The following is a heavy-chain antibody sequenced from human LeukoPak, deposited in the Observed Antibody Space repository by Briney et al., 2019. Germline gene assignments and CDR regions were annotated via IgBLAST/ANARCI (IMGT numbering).Heavy chain of an antibody. D-gene: IGHD3-10*01. Sequence: SETLSLTCTVSGVSISSGGYYWSWIRQHPGKGLEWIGYIYYSGSTYYNPSLKSRVTISVDTSKNQFSLKLSSVTAADTAVYYCARAHRGSGSYYPPFFDYWGQGTLVTVSS. CDR3: ARAHRGSGSYYPPFFDY. V-gene: IGHV4-31*03. J-gene: IGHJ4*02. CDR1: GVSISSGGYY. CDR2: IYYSGST.